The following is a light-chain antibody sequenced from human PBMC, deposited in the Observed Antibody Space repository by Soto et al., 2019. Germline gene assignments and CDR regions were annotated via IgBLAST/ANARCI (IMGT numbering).Light chain of an antibody. CDR2: GAS. Sequence: AIRMTQSPSSLSASTGDRVTITCRASQTISSYLAWYQQKPGKAPKLLICGASTLQSGVPSRFSGSGSGTDFTLTISRLQSEDFATYYCQQYYRYPRTFGQGTKVEIK. CDR1: QTISSY. V-gene: IGKV1-8*01. J-gene: IGKJ1*01. CDR3: QQYYRYPRT.